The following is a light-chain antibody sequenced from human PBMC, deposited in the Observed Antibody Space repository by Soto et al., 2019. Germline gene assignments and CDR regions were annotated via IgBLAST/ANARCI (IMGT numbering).Light chain of an antibody. Sequence: EIVLTQSPGTLSLSPGERATLSCRASQSVSSSYLAWYQQKPGQAPRLLIYGASSRATGIPDRFSGSGSGTEFPLTISRLEPEDFAVYYCQQYGSSPGFTFGPGTKVDIK. J-gene: IGKJ3*01. CDR1: QSVSSSY. CDR3: QQYGSSPGFT. CDR2: GAS. V-gene: IGKV3-20*01.